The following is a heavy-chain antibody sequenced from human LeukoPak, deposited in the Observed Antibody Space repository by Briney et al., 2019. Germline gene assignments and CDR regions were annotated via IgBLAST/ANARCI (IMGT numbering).Heavy chain of an antibody. CDR1: GFTFSSYA. Sequence: TGGSLRLSCAASGFTFSSYAMSWVRQAPGKGLEWVSAISGSGGSTYYADSVKGRFTISRDNSKKTLYLQMNSLRAEDTAVYYCTRGGAGYPFDYWGQGTLVTVSS. J-gene: IGHJ4*02. CDR3: TRGGAGYPFDY. D-gene: IGHD1-26*01. V-gene: IGHV3-23*01. CDR2: ISGSGGST.